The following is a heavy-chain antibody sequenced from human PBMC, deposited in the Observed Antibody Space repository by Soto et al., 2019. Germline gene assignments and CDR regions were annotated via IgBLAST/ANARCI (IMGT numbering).Heavy chain of an antibody. Sequence: QVQLVQSGAEVKKPGSSVKVSCQASGGTFRGYAISWVRQAPGQGLEWLGGILPTSVTPNYAQKFQGRVTLTADESTSTAFLELRSLRSADTAVYYCARGYDVNSELDYWGQGTLVTVSS. CDR1: GGTFRGYA. D-gene: IGHD3-22*01. CDR2: ILPTSVTP. J-gene: IGHJ4*02. CDR3: ARGYDVNSELDY. V-gene: IGHV1-69*01.